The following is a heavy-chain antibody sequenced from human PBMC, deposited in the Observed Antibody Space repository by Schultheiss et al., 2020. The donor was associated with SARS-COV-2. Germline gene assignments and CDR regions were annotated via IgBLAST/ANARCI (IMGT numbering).Heavy chain of an antibody. J-gene: IGHJ4*02. Sequence: SETLSLTCTVSGGSISSGSYYWSWIRQPPGKGLEWIGSIYYSGSTYYNPSLKSRVTISVDTSKNQFSLKLSSVTAADTAVYYCARDGGSYVSEVNWGQGTLVTVSS. CDR2: IYYSGST. D-gene: IGHD1-26*01. CDR1: GGSISSGSYY. V-gene: IGHV4-39*07. CDR3: ARDGGSYVSEVN.